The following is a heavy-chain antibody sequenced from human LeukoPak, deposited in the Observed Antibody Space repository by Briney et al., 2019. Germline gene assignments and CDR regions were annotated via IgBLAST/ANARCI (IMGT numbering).Heavy chain of an antibody. D-gene: IGHD6-19*01. CDR3: ARDTTAVAAQGIDY. V-gene: IGHV4-59*01. J-gene: IGHJ4*02. Sequence: SGTLSLTCTVSGGSISSYYWSWIRQPPGKGLEWIGYIYYSGSTNYNPSLKSRVTISVDTSKNQFSLKLSSVTAADTAVYYCARDTTAVAAQGIDYWGQGTLVTVSS. CDR1: GGSISSYY. CDR2: IYYSGST.